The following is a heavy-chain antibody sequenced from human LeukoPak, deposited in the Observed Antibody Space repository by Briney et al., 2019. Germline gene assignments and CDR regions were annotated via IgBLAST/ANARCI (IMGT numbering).Heavy chain of an antibody. CDR1: GGSVSSGSYY. Sequence: PSETLSLTCTVSGGSVSSGSYYWSWIRQPPGKGLEWIGYIYYSGSTNYNPSLKSRVTISVDTSKNQFSLKLSSVTAADTAVYYCASGTRVATITGWFDPWGQGTLVTVSS. D-gene: IGHD5-12*01. J-gene: IGHJ5*02. CDR2: IYYSGST. V-gene: IGHV4-61*01. CDR3: ASGTRVATITGWFDP.